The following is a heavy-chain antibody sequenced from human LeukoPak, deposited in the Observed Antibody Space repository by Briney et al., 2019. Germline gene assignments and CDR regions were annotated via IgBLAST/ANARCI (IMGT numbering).Heavy chain of an antibody. D-gene: IGHD5-12*01. CDR3: ARADSGYDFHY. Sequence: PSETLSLTCAVSGYSISSGYYWGWIRPPPGKGLEWIGIIYHSGSTYYNPSLKSRVTISVDTSKNQFSLKLSSVTAADTAVYYCARADSGYDFHYWGQGTLVTVSS. J-gene: IGHJ4*02. CDR1: GYSISSGYY. CDR2: IYHSGST. V-gene: IGHV4-38-2*01.